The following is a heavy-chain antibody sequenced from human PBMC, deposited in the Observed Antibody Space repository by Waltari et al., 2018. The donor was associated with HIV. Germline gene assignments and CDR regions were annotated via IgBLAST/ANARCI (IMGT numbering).Heavy chain of an antibody. CDR1: GGSISGYY. D-gene: IGHD3-10*01. J-gene: IGHJ6*02. Sequence: QVQLQESGPGLVKPSETLSLTCTVSGGSISGYYWSWIRQPAGQGLVWIGQIYISGSTNYNPSRKRRVTMSLDASKNLFSLKMRSVTAADTAVYYCARENILLLFGESYYNYYGMDVWGQGTTVTVSS. CDR2: IYISGST. V-gene: IGHV4-4*07. CDR3: ARENILLLFGESYYNYYGMDV.